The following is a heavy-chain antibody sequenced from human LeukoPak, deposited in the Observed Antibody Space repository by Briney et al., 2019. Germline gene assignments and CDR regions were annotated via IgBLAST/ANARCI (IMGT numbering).Heavy chain of an antibody. Sequence: GGSLRLSCAAFGFTFNSYGMHRVRQAPGKGLEWVAVIWYDGSNKYYADSVKGRFTISRDNSKNTLYLQMNSLRAEDTAVYYCARDRGTVGFGMDVWGQGTTVTVSS. V-gene: IGHV3-33*01. CDR2: IWYDGSNK. CDR3: ARDRGTVGFGMDV. J-gene: IGHJ6*02. CDR1: GFTFNSYG. D-gene: IGHD4-23*01.